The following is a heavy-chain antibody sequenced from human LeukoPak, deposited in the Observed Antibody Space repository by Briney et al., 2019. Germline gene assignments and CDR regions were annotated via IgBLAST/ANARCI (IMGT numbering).Heavy chain of an antibody. J-gene: IGHJ4*02. D-gene: IGHD3-22*01. CDR1: GFTLSSHS. CDR3: ARSSSGYRFFDY. CDR2: ISSDSTTT. V-gene: IGHV3-48*02. Sequence: GGSLRLSCSASGFTLSSHSMNWVRQAQGKGLEWVSYISSDSTTTYYADSVKGRFTISRDNAKNSLYVQMNSLRDEDTAVYYCARSSSGYRFFDYWGQGALVTVSP.